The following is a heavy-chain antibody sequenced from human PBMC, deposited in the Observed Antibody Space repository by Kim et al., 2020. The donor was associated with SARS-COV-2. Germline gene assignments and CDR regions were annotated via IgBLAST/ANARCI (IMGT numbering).Heavy chain of an antibody. CDR1: GFTFSSYW. J-gene: IGHJ6*02. CDR3: ARDLVYGSPYYGMDV. D-gene: IGHD3-10*01. Sequence: GGSLRLSCAASGFTFSSYWMHWVRQAPGKGLVWVSRINSDGSSTSYADSVKGRFTISRDNAKNTLYLQMNSLRAEDTAVYYCARDLVYGSPYYGMDVWGQGTTVTVSS. CDR2: INSDGSST. V-gene: IGHV3-74*01.